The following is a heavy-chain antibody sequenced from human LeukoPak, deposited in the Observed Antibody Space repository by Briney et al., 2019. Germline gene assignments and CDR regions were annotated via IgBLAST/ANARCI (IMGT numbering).Heavy chain of an antibody. CDR2: ISSNGRTT. D-gene: IGHD3-22*01. Sequence: PGRSLRLSCVASGFTFNNYAMTWVRQAPGKGLEWVSLISSNGRTTHYAGSVKGRFTISRDNSKNTVYLQMNSLRADETALYYCAKDLYYFDGDYWGQGTQVTVSS. J-gene: IGHJ4*02. CDR1: GFTFNNYA. V-gene: IGHV3-23*01. CDR3: AKDLYYFDGDY.